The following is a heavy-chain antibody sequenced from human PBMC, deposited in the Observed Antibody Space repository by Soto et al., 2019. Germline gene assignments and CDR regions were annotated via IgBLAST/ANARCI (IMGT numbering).Heavy chain of an antibody. V-gene: IGHV1-69*01. CDR2: IIPIFGTA. CDR1: GRTFSSYA. D-gene: IGHD3-16*02. J-gene: IGHJ4*02. CDR3: AREVNDYVWVSYRFYYLDY. Sequence: QVQLVQSGAEVKKPGSSVKVSCKASGRTFSSYAISWVRQAPGQGLEWMGGIIPIFGTAKYAQKFKGRVTITADESTSKAYMELSSLRSEDTSVYYCAREVNDYVWVSYRFYYLDYWGQGTLVTVSS.